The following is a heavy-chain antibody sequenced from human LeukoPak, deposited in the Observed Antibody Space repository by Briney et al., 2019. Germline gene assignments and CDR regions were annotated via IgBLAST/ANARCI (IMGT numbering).Heavy chain of an antibody. V-gene: IGHV1-18*01. J-gene: IGHJ4*02. D-gene: IGHD2-2*01. CDR2: ISAYNGNT. CDR3: ARDRGNVVVPAALDY. CDR1: VYTFTSYV. Sequence: ASVKLSSKASVYTFTSYVISWGGQAPGQGLGGRGGISAYNGNTNKAQKLQGRVTMTTDTSTSTAYMELRSLRSDDTAVYYCARDRGNVVVPAALDYWGQGTLVTVSS.